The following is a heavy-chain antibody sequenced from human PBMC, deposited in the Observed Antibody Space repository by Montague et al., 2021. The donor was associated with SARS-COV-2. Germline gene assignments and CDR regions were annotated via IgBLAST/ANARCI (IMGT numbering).Heavy chain of an antibody. V-gene: IGHV4-61*02. CDR2: MYTSGST. D-gene: IGHD3-22*01. CDR1: GGSISSSKYY. Sequence: TLSLTCTVSGGSISSSKYYWSWIRQPAGKGLEWIGRMYTSGSTNYNPSLKSRVTISVDTFKNQFSLKLRSVTAADTAVYYCARDSPVVITISSWNYCGVDVWGQGTTVTVSS. J-gene: IGHJ6*02. CDR3: ARDSPVVITISSWNYCGVDV.